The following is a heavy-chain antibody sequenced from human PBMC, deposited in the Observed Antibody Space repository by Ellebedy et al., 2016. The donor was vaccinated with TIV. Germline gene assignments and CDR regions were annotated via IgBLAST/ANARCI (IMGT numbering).Heavy chain of an antibody. CDR1: GFTFSAYA. CDR3: ARGDLVMTTVTTRPVDW. CDR2: LSYDGGSK. Sequence: PGGSLRLSCAASGFTFSAYAMHWVRQAPGKGLDWLAILSYDGGSKYYADSVKGRFTISRDNSNNTLYLQMNSLRPEDTAVYYCARGDLVMTTVTTRPVDWWGQGTLVTVSS. J-gene: IGHJ4*02. D-gene: IGHD4-11*01. V-gene: IGHV3-30-3*01.